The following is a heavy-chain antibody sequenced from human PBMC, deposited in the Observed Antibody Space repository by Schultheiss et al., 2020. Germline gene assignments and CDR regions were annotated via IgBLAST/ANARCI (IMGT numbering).Heavy chain of an antibody. D-gene: IGHD5-24*01. V-gene: IGHV3-33*01. Sequence: GGSLRLSCAASGFTFSSYGMHWVRQAPGKGLEWVAVIWYDGSNKYYADSVKGRFTISRDNSKNTLYLQMNSLRAEDTAVYYCARVGEMAQKNWFDPWGQGTLVTVSS. J-gene: IGHJ5*02. CDR1: GFTFSSYG. CDR3: ARVGEMAQKNWFDP. CDR2: IWYDGSNK.